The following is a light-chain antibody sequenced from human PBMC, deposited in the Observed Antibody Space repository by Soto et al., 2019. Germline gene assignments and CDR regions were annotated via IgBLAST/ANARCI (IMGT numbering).Light chain of an antibody. CDR1: SSDVGGYNY. CDR2: EVN. J-gene: IGLJ2*01. V-gene: IGLV2-14*01. Sequence: QSALTQPASVSGSPGQSITISCTGTSSDVGGYNYVSWYQQHPAKAPKLMIYEVNNRPSGVSNRFSGSKSDNTASLTISGLQAEDEADYYCSSYTSRTPLVFGGGTKLTVL. CDR3: SSYTSRTPLV.